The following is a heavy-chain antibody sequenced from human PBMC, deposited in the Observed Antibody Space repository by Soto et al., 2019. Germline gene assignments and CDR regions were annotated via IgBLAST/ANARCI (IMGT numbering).Heavy chain of an antibody. Sequence: GGSLRLSCAASGFTFSSYAMSWVRQAPGKGLEWVSAISGSGGSTYYADSVKGRFTISRDNSKNTLYLQMNSLRAEDTAVYYCAKVRGYDFWSGQRYFDYWGQGTLVTVSS. J-gene: IGHJ4*02. CDR2: ISGSGGST. V-gene: IGHV3-23*01. CDR1: GFTFSSYA. D-gene: IGHD3-3*01. CDR3: AKVRGYDFWSGQRYFDY.